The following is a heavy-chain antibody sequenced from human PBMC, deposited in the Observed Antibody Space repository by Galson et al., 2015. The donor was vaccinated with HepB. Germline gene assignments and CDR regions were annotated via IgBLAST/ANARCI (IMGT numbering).Heavy chain of an antibody. CDR2: IWYDGSRE. CDR1: GFSIGVYG. CDR3: ARIRATGNFFDY. V-gene: IGHV3-33*01. Sequence: SLRLSCAASGFSIGVYGMNWVRQAPGMAPEWVALIWYDGSREYYSDSVRGRFTISRDNFNNVVFLQMNSLRDEDTAVYYCARIRATGNFFDYWGQGALVTVSS. J-gene: IGHJ4*02. D-gene: IGHD4-23*01.